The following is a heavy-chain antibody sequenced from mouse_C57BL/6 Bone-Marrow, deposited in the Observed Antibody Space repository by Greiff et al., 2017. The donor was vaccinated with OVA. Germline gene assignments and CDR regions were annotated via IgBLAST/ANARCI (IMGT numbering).Heavy chain of an antibody. V-gene: IGHV1-19*01. CDR2: INPYNGGT. CDR1: GYTFTDYY. Sequence: VQLQQSGPVLVKPGASVKMSCKASGYTFTDYYMNWVKQSHGKSLEWIGVINPYNGGTSYNQKIKGKATLTFDTSSRTAYMELNSLTSEDSAVYYCARYGDFDYWGQGTTLTVSS. D-gene: IGHD1-1*01. J-gene: IGHJ2*01. CDR3: ARYGDFDY.